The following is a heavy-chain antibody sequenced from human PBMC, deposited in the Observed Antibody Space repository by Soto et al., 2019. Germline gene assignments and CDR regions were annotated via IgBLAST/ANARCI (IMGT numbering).Heavy chain of an antibody. J-gene: IGHJ6*03. Sequence: EVQLVESGGGLVQPGRYLRLSCAASGFTFDDYAMHSVRQALGKGLEWVSGISGNSGSIGYADSVKGRFTISRDNAKNSLYLQMNSLRAEDTALYYCAKDIRSARIAAAGFEPPYYYCSYYMDVWGKGTTVTVSS. D-gene: IGHD6-13*01. CDR2: ISGNSGSI. CDR3: AKDIRSARIAAAGFEPPYYYCSYYMDV. V-gene: IGHV3-9*01. CDR1: GFTFDDYA.